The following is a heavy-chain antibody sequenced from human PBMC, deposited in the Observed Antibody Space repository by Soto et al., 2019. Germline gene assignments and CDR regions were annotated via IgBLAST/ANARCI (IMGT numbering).Heavy chain of an antibody. Sequence: ASVKVSCKASGYTFTGYYMHWVRQAPGQGLEWMGWINPNSGGTNYAQKFQGWVTMTRDTSISTAYMELSRLRSDDTAVYYCAKTSSGWYLEYYGMDVWGQGTTVTVSS. CDR1: GYTFTGYY. J-gene: IGHJ6*02. D-gene: IGHD6-19*01. CDR2: INPNSGGT. V-gene: IGHV1-2*04. CDR3: AKTSSGWYLEYYGMDV.